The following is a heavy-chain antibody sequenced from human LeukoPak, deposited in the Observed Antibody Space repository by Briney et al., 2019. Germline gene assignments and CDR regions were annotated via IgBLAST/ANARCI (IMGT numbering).Heavy chain of an antibody. CDR3: ARGRGQWLPPGYMDV. V-gene: IGHV1-69*05. CDR2: IIPIFGTA. CDR1: GYTFTTYG. J-gene: IGHJ6*03. Sequence: GASVKVSCKASGYTFTTYGISWVRQAPGQGLEWMGGIIPIFGTANYAQKFQGRVTITTDESTSTAYMELSSLRSEDTAVYYCARGRGQWLPPGYMDVWGKGTTVTVSS. D-gene: IGHD5-12*01.